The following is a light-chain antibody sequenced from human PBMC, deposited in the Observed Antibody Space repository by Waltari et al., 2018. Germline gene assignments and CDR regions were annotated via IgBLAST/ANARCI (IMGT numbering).Light chain of an antibody. CDR2: KAS. Sequence: DIQMTQSPSTLSASVGDRVTITCRASQSISTWLARYQQKPGKAPKLLIYKASTLETGVPSRFSGSGSGTEFTLTISSLQPDDFATYFCQQYNSYLLTFGGGTKVEIQ. V-gene: IGKV1-5*03. J-gene: IGKJ4*01. CDR1: QSISTW. CDR3: QQYNSYLLT.